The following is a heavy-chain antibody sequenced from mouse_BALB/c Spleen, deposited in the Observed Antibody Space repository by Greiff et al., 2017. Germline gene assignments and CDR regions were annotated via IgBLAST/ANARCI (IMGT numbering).Heavy chain of an antibody. D-gene: IGHD2-4*01. CDR2: IDPENGDT. J-gene: IGHJ3*01. CDR1: GFNIKDYY. Sequence: EVQLQQSGAELVRSGASVKLSCTASGFNIKDYYMHWVKQRPEQGLEWIGWIDPENGDTEYAPKFQGKATMTADTSSNTAYLQLSSLTSEDTAVYYSIYYDSSWFAYWGQGTLVTVSA. V-gene: IGHV14-4*02. CDR3: IYYDSSWFAY.